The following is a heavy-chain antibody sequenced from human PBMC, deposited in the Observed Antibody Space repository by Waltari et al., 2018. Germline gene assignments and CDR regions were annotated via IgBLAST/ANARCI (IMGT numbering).Heavy chain of an antibody. CDR1: GGSMRSYH. CDR2: VYYSGST. V-gene: IGHV4-59*01. J-gene: IGHJ4*02. Sequence: HLQESGPGLVKTSETLSLTCTVSGGSMRSYHGSWIRQAPGKGLEWIGYVYYSGSTDYNPSLKSRVTMSVDSSKSQFSLNLTSVTAADTAVYYCASDSSGYNFPFDYWGQGILVTVSS. CDR3: ASDSSGYNFPFDY. D-gene: IGHD3-22*01.